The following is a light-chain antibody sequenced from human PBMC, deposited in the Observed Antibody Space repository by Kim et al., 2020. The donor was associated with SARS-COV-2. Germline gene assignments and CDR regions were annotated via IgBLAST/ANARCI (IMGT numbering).Light chain of an antibody. CDR3: QAREV. Sequence: PPSVSVYPGQTATITCSGDKLGDTYSSWYQQKPGQSPVLLIYQDNKRPSGIPERFSASNSGRTATLTISGTQTTDEADYYCQAREVFGGGTQLTVL. J-gene: IGLJ3*02. CDR1: KLGDTY. CDR2: QDN. V-gene: IGLV3-1*01.